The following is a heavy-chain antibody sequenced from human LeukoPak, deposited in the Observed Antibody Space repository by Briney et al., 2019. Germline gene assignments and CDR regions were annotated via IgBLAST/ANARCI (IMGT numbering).Heavy chain of an antibody. D-gene: IGHD2-15*01. CDR2: ISGSGDTT. CDR3: ARDTRCSGGSCYEDPY. CDR1: GFTFSNYG. V-gene: IGHV3-23*01. J-gene: IGHJ4*02. Sequence: PGGSLRLSCAASGFTFSNYGMSWVRQAPGKGLEWVSTISGSGDTTCYADSVKGRFTISRDNSKNTLYLQMNSLRAEDTAVYYCARDTRCSGGSCYEDPYWGQGTLVTVSS.